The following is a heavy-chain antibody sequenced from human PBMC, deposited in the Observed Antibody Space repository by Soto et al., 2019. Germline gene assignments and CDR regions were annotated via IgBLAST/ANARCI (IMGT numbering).Heavy chain of an antibody. J-gene: IGHJ3*02. CDR1: GYTFTSYY. CDR2: INPSGGST. D-gene: IGHD5-18*01. CDR3: ARDRRAMGSRDAFDI. V-gene: IGHV1-46*01. Sequence: ASVKVSCKASGYTFTSYYMHWVRQAPGQGLEWMGIINPSGGSTSYAQKFQGRVTMTRDTSTSTVYMELSRLRSEDTAVYYCARDRRAMGSRDAFDIWGQGTMVTVS.